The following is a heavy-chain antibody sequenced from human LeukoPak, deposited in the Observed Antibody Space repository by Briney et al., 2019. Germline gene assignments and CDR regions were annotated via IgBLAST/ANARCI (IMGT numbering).Heavy chain of an antibody. CDR3: AKAIYDYVWGSYRYIDY. CDR1: GFTFSSYA. J-gene: IGHJ4*02. V-gene: IGHV3-23*01. CDR2: ISGSGGST. D-gene: IGHD3-16*02. Sequence: GGSLRLSCAASGFTFSSYAMSWVRQALRKGVEWVSAISGSGGSTYYADSVKGRFTISRDNSKNTLYLQMNSLRAEDTAVYYCAKAIYDYVWGSYRYIDYWGQGTLVTVSS.